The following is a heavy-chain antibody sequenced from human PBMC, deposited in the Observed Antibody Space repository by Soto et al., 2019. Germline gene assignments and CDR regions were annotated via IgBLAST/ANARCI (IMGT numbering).Heavy chain of an antibody. J-gene: IGHJ4*02. Sequence: SETLSLTCVVSGDSISNYYWRWIRQPPGKGLEWIGDVSSSGSTKYNPSLKSRVTISADTSKNQFSLKLSSVTAADTAVYYCARGHYDFWSGYFASIDYWGQGTLVTVSS. CDR1: GDSISNYY. V-gene: IGHV4-59*08. CDR2: VSSSGST. CDR3: ARGHYDFWSGYFASIDY. D-gene: IGHD3-3*01.